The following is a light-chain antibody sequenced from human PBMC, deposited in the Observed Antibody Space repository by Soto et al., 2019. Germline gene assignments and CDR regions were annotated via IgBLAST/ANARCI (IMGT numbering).Light chain of an antibody. Sequence: DIQMTQSPSTLSASVGDRVTITCRASQSMSSWLAWYQQKPGKAPKLLIYKASSLQSGVPSRFSGSGSGTEFTLTISSLQPDDFATYYCQQYNSYSTFGQGTKVVIK. CDR3: QQYNSYST. CDR1: QSMSSW. J-gene: IGKJ1*01. V-gene: IGKV1-5*03. CDR2: KAS.